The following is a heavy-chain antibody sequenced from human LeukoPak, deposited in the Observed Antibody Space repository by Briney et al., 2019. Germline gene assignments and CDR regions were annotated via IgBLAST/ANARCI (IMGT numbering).Heavy chain of an antibody. CDR1: GFTFTTYW. CDR3: AKDHLPGIVVADRDY. D-gene: IGHD6-19*01. J-gene: IGHJ4*02. CDR2: ISGSGGTT. V-gene: IGHV3-23*01. Sequence: GGSLRLSCAASGFTFTTYWMTWVRQAPGKGLEWVSAISGSGGTTYYADSVKGRFTISRDNPKNTLYLQITSLRAEDTGVYYCAKDHLPGIVVADRDYWGQGTLVTVSS.